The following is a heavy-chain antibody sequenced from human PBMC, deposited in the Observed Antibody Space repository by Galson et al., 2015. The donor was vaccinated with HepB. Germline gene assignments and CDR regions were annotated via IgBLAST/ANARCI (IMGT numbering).Heavy chain of an antibody. V-gene: IGHV1-46*01. CDR1: GYTFTSDY. J-gene: IGHJ4*02. CDR2: ITPSGGST. Sequence: SVKVSCKASGYTFTSDYIHWVRQAPGQGLEWMGIITPSGGSTSYAQKLQGRVTMTRDTSTTTVYMGLSGLRSEDTALYFCARGYYDTSGGFDYWGQGTLVTVSS. D-gene: IGHD3-22*01. CDR3: ARGYYDTSGGFDY.